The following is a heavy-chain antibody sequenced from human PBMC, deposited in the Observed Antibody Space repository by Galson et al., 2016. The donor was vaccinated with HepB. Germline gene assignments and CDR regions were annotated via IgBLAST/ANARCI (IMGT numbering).Heavy chain of an antibody. CDR2: IRGSGGRT. J-gene: IGHJ6*02. V-gene: IGHV3-23*01. CDR3: AKDGYFASGSALYGMDV. Sequence: SLRLSCAASGFRFSSYAVSWVRQAPGKGLEWVSGIRGSGGRTYYADSVKGRFTISRDNSKNTVYLQMNSPRVEDTALYYCAKDGYFASGSALYGMDVWGQGTTVTVAS. D-gene: IGHD3-10*01. CDR1: GFRFSSYA.